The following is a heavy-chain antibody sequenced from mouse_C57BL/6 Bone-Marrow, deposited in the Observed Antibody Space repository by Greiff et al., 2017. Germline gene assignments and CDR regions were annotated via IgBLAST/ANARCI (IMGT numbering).Heavy chain of an antibody. CDR1: GYTFTDYN. Sequence: EVQLQQSGPELVKPGASVKIPCKASGYTFTDYNMDWVKQSHGKSLEWIGDINPNNGGTIYNQKFKGKATLTVDKSSSTAYMELRSLTSEDTAVYYCARGTYYYGSSPYYFDYWGQGTTLTVSS. V-gene: IGHV1-18*01. CDR2: INPNNGGT. D-gene: IGHD1-1*01. CDR3: ARGTYYYGSSPYYFDY. J-gene: IGHJ2*01.